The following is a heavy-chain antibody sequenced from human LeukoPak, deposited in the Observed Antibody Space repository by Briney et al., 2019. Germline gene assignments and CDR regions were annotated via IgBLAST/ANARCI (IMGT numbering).Heavy chain of an antibody. Sequence: GGSLRLSCAASGFTFSSYWMSWVRQAPGKGLEWVANIKQDGSEKYYVDSVKGRFTISRDNAKNSLYLQMNSLRAEDTGVYYCARYDAAITFGGVIDYWGQGTLVTVSS. V-gene: IGHV3-7*01. CDR2: IKQDGSEK. J-gene: IGHJ4*02. CDR3: ARYDAAITFGGVIDY. D-gene: IGHD3-16*02. CDR1: GFTFSSYW.